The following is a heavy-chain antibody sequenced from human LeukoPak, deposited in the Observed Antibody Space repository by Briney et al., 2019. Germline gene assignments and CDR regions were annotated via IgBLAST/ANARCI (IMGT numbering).Heavy chain of an antibody. Sequence: SGGSLRLSCTPSGFSFTSYGMHWVRQAPGKGLEWVAFIRYSGGEQFYAESVKGRFTISRDNSKSTLYLQMNSLRDEDTAMYYCAKDLMRDQWFGESWGQGTLVTVSS. CDR2: IRYSGGEQ. CDR1: GFSFTSYG. D-gene: IGHD3-10*01. V-gene: IGHV3-30*02. J-gene: IGHJ5*02. CDR3: AKDLMRDQWFGES.